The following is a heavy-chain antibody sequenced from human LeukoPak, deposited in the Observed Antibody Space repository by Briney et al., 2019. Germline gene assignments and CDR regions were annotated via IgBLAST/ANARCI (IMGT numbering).Heavy chain of an antibody. CDR1: GFTFSSSA. D-gene: IGHD5-18*01. CDR2: ISYDGSNK. J-gene: IGHJ4*02. V-gene: IGHV3-30-3*01. CDR3: ARDDDGYSYGYSFDH. Sequence: GGSLRLSCAVSGFTFSSSAVRWVRQPPGKGLEWVAVISYDGSNKYYADSVKGRFTISRDNSKNTLYLQMNSLRAEDTAVYYCARDDDGYSYGYSFDHWGQGTLVTVSS.